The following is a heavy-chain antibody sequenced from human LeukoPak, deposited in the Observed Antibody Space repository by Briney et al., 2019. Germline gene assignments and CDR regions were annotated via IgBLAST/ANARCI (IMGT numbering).Heavy chain of an antibody. J-gene: IGHJ2*01. Sequence: SETLSLTCTVSGGSISSGSYYWSWIRQPAGKGLEWIGRIYTSGSTNYNPSLKSRVTISVDTSKNRLSLKLSSVTAADTAVYYCAREMPSNYYDTSGYYGDWYFDLWGRGTLVTVSS. D-gene: IGHD3-22*01. CDR3: AREMPSNYYDTSGYYGDWYFDL. V-gene: IGHV4-61*02. CDR1: GGSISSGSYY. CDR2: IYTSGST.